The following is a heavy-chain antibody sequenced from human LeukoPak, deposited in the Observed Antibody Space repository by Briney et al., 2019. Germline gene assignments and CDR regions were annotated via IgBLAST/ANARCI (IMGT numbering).Heavy chain of an antibody. CDR1: GYTFTSYG. CDR3: ATSKPAYGSGSSRSDAFDI. CDR2: ISAYNGNT. J-gene: IGHJ3*02. Sequence: GGSVKVSCKASGYTFTSYGISWVRQAPGQGLEWMGWISAYNGNTNYAQKLQGRVTMTTDTSTSTAYMELRSLRSDDTAVYYCATSKPAYGSGSSRSDAFDIWGQGTMVTVSS. D-gene: IGHD3-10*01. V-gene: IGHV1-18*01.